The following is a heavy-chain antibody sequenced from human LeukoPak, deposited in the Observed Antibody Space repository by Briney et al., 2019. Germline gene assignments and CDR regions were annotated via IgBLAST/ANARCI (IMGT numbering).Heavy chain of an antibody. V-gene: IGHV3-23*01. CDR1: GFSFSSYA. CDR2: ISGSGGST. Sequence: GGSLRLSCAASGFSFSSYAMSWVRQAPGKGLEWVSAISGSGGSTQYADSVKGRFTMSRDNSENTLYLQMSSLRAEDTAVYYCAKDYGSSSVWIFDYWGQGTLVTVSP. J-gene: IGHJ4*02. CDR3: AKDYGSSSVWIFDY. D-gene: IGHD6-19*01.